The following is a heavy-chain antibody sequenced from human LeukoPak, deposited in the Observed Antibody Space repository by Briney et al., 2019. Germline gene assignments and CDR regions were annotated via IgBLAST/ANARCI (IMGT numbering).Heavy chain of an antibody. V-gene: IGHV3-30*18. Sequence: PGGSLRLSCAASGFTFSSYGMHWVRQAPGKGLEWVAVISYDGSNKYYADSVKGRFTISRDNSKNTLYLQMNSLRAEDTAVYYCAKERKQWLPPGQVDYWGQGTLVTVSS. CDR3: AKERKQWLPPGQVDY. J-gene: IGHJ4*02. CDR1: GFTFSSYG. D-gene: IGHD6-19*01. CDR2: ISYDGSNK.